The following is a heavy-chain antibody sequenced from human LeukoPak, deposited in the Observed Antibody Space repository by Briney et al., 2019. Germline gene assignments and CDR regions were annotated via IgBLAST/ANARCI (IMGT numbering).Heavy chain of an antibody. Sequence: SETLSLTCTVSGGSISSYYWSWIRQPPGKGLEWIGYIYYSGSTNYNPSLKSRVTISVGTSKNQFSLKLSSVTAADTAVYYCARVSLYYDFWSGYSSAPFDYWGQGTLVTVSS. D-gene: IGHD3-3*01. J-gene: IGHJ4*02. CDR3: ARVSLYYDFWSGYSSAPFDY. V-gene: IGHV4-59*01. CDR1: GGSISSYY. CDR2: IYYSGST.